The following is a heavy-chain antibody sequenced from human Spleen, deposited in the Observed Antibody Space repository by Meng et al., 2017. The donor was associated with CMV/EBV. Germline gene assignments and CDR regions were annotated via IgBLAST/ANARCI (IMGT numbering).Heavy chain of an antibody. D-gene: IGHD6-19*01. CDR2: IKQDGSEK. CDR1: GFTFSTYW. Sequence: GGSLRLSCAASGFTFSTYWMSWVRQAPGKGLEWVANIKQDGSEKYYVDSVKGRFTISRDNAKNSLYLQMNSLRAEDTAVYYCARGSAGGWTGWYFDLWGRGTLVTVSS. J-gene: IGHJ2*01. CDR3: ARGSAGGWTGWYFDL. V-gene: IGHV3-7*01.